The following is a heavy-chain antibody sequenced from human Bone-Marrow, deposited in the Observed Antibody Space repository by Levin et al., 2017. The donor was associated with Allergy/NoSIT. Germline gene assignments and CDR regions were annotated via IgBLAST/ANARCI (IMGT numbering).Heavy chain of an antibody. D-gene: IGHD6-19*01. Sequence: GGSLRLSCAASGFTFSNHWMRWVRQAPGKGLERVADIKQDGSETQYVDDVKGRFAVSRDNARNSVYLQMNSLRVEDTAVYYCARGTYSAGWFYDYWGQGAVGTVSS. V-gene: IGHV3-7*04. CDR1: GFTFSNHW. CDR2: IKQDGSET. CDR3: ARGTYSAGWFYDY. J-gene: IGHJ4*02.